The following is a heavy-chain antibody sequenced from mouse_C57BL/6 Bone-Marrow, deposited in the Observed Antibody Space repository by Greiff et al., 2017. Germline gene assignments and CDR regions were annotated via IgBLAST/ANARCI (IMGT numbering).Heavy chain of an antibody. CDR1: GYAFSSSW. Sequence: QVQLQQSGPELVKPGASVKISCKASGYAFSSSWMNWVKQRPGTGLEWIGRIYPGDGDTNYNGKFKGKATLTADKSSSTAYMQLSSLTSEDSAVYFCAGYYDYLYYYAMDYWGQGTSVTVSA. CDR3: AGYYDYLYYYAMDY. CDR2: IYPGDGDT. J-gene: IGHJ4*01. D-gene: IGHD2-4*01. V-gene: IGHV1-82*01.